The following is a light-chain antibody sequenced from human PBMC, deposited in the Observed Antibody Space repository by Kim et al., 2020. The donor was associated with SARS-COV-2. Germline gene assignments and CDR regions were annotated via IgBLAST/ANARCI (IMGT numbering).Light chain of an antibody. CDR3: QSYDSSLSGWV. V-gene: IGLV1-40*01. J-gene: IGLJ3*02. Sequence: QSVTISCTGSSSNIGAGYDVHWYQQLPGTAPKRLIYGNSNRPSGVPDRFSGSKSGTSASLAITGLQAEDEADYYCQSYDSSLSGWVFGGGTKLTVL. CDR2: GNS. CDR1: SSNIGAGYD.